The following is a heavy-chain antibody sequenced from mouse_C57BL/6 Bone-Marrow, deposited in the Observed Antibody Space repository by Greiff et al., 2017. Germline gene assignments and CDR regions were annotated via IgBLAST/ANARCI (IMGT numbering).Heavy chain of an antibody. D-gene: IGHD1-1*01. V-gene: IGHV14-4*01. CDR2: IDPENGDN. J-gene: IGHJ2*01. CDR1: GFNIKDDY. CDR3: THCYGSSRDY. Sequence: VKLLQSGAELVRPGASVKLSCTASGFNIKDDYMNWVKQRPEQGLEWIGWIDPENGDNEYASKFQGKATITADTYSNTAFLQLSSLTSEDTAVYCCTHCYGSSRDYWGQGTTLTVSS.